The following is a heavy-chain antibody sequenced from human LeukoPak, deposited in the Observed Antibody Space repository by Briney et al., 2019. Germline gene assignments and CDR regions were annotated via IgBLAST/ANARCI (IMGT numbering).Heavy chain of an antibody. CDR3: ARTVEMATITSYYFDY. Sequence: SETLSLTCAVYGGSFSGYYWSWIRQPPGKGLEWIAEINHSGSTNYNPSLKSRVTISVDTSKNQFSLKLSSVTAADTAVYYCARTVEMATITSYYFDYWGQGTLVTVSS. J-gene: IGHJ4*02. V-gene: IGHV4-34*01. CDR2: INHSGST. D-gene: IGHD5-24*01. CDR1: GGSFSGYY.